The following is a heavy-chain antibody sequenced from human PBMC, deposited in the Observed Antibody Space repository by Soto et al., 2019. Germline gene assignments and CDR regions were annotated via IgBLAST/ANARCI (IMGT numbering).Heavy chain of an antibody. Sequence: SVKVSCKASGGTFSSYAISWVRQAPGQGLEWMGGIIPIFGTANYAQKFQGRVTITADKSTSTAYMELSSLRSEDTAVYYCARGTGGNSVFYYYGMDVWGQGTTVTVSS. CDR1: GGTFSSYA. J-gene: IGHJ6*02. CDR3: ARGTGGNSVFYYYGMDV. D-gene: IGHD2-21*02. V-gene: IGHV1-69*06. CDR2: IIPIFGTA.